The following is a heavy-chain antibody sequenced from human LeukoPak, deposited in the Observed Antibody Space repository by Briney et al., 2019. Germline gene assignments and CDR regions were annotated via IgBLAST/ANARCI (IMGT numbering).Heavy chain of an antibody. Sequence: GGSLRLSCAASGFTFSSYGMSWVRQAPGKGLEWVSVIYSGGSTYYADSVKGRFTISRDNSKDTLYLQMNSLRAEDTAVYYCARANDYGDYYFDYWGQGTLVTVSS. J-gene: IGHJ4*02. CDR2: IYSGGST. CDR3: ARANDYGDYYFDY. D-gene: IGHD4-17*01. V-gene: IGHV3-66*01. CDR1: GFTFSSYG.